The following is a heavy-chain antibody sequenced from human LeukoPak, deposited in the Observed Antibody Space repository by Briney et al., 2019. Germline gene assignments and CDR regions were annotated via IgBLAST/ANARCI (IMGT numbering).Heavy chain of an antibody. CDR3: ARSLTTLTYEGY. J-gene: IGHJ4*02. Sequence: GGSLRLSCAASGFTSSSYAMHWVRQAPGKGLEWVSSINSGSTYTYYTESVKGRFTVSRDNAKNSLFLQMNSLRAEDTAIYYCARSLTTLTYEGYWGQGTLVTVSS. D-gene: IGHD1-1*01. V-gene: IGHV3-21*01. CDR1: GFTSSSYA. CDR2: INSGSTYT.